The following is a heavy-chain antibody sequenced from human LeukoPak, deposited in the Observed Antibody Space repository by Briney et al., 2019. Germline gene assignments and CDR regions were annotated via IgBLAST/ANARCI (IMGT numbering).Heavy chain of an antibody. CDR1: GGSFSGYY. CDR3: ARGRRANWGSAPIDY. D-gene: IGHD7-27*01. CDR2: IKHSGST. Sequence: SETLSLTCAVYGGSFSGYYWSWIRQPPGKGLEWIGEIKHSGSTNYNPSLKSRVTISVDTSKNQFSLKLSSVTAADTAVYYCARGRRANWGSAPIDYWGQGTLVTVSS. J-gene: IGHJ4*02. V-gene: IGHV4-34*01.